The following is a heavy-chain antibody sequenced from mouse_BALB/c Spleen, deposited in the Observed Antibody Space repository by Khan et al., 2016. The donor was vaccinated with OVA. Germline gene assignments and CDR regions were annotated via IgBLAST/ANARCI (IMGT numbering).Heavy chain of an antibody. D-gene: IGHD1-1*01. CDR1: GYSFTGYY. Sequence: LVKTGASVKISCKASGYSFTGYYMHWVKQSHGKSLEWIGYISCYNGSTTYNQQFKGKATFTVDTSSSTVYMQFNSLTSEDSAVEYCARGDYYGSSSVEYWGQGTLGTVSA. J-gene: IGHJ3*01. CDR2: ISCYNGST. V-gene: IGHV1S34*01. CDR3: ARGDYYGSSSVEY.